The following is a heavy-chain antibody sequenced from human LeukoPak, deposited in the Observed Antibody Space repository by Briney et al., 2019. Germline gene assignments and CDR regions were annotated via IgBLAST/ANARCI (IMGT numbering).Heavy chain of an antibody. CDR1: GGSFSGYY. J-gene: IGHJ4*01. D-gene: IGHD2-21*01. CDR2: LFHSGST. Sequence: SETLSLTCAVYGGSFSGYYWGWIRQPPGKGLEWIGYLFHSGSTNYNPSLKSRVTISVDTSKNQFSLKLNSVTAADTAVYYCARAGASYSFDYWGHGTLVTVSS. CDR3: ARAGASYSFDY. V-gene: IGHV4-59*13.